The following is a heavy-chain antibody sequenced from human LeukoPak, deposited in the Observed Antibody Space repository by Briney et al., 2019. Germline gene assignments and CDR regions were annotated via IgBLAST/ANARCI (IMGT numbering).Heavy chain of an antibody. CDR2: MSPKSGNT. J-gene: IGHJ4*02. D-gene: IGHD7-27*01. V-gene: IGHV1-8*01. CDR1: GYTFISYD. CDR3: VRTPPNWGADY. Sequence: ASVKVSCKASGYTFISYDINWVRQATGQGLEWMGWMSPKSGNTGYAQKFQGRVTMTGNTAISTAYMELSSLRSEDTAVYYCVRTPPNWGADYWGQGTLVTVSS.